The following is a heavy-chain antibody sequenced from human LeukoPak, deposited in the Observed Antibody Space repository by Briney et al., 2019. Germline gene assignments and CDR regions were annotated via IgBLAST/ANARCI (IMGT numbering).Heavy chain of an antibody. V-gene: IGHV3-23*01. D-gene: IGHD6-19*01. Sequence: GGSLRLSCAASGFTFSSYAMSWVRQAPGKGLEWVSGISGSGGSTYYADSVKGRFTISRDNSKNTLYLQMNSLRAEDTAFYYCAKVPLSAGGWYEYWGQGTLVTVSS. CDR2: ISGSGGST. CDR3: AKVPLSAGGWYEY. J-gene: IGHJ4*02. CDR1: GFTFSSYA.